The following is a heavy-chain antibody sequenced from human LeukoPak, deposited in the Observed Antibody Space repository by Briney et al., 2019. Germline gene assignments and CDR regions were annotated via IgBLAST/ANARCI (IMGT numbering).Heavy chain of an antibody. V-gene: IGHV4-39*07. CDR2: INHSGST. CDR1: GGSISSSSSY. D-gene: IGHD2-8*01. J-gene: IGHJ5*02. CDR3: ARGLMVYAISP. Sequence: SGTLSLTCTVPGGSISSSSSYWSWIRQPPGKGLEWIGEINHSGSTNYNPSLKSRVTISVDTSKNQFSLKLSSVTAADTAVYYCARGLMVYAISPWGQGTLVTVSS.